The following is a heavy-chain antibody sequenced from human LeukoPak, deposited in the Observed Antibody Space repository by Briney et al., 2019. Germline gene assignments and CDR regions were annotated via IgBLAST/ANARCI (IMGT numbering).Heavy chain of an antibody. J-gene: IGHJ5*02. D-gene: IGHD3-10*01. CDR2: IYTSGST. V-gene: IGHV4-4*07. Sequence: PSETLSLTCTVSGGSISSYYWSWIRQPAGKGLEWIGRIYTSGSTNYNPSLKSRVTMSVDTSKNQFSLKLSSVTAADTAVYYCAREVVVRGVIITLGNWFDPWGQGTLVTVSS. CDR1: GGSISSYY. CDR3: AREVVVRGVIITLGNWFDP.